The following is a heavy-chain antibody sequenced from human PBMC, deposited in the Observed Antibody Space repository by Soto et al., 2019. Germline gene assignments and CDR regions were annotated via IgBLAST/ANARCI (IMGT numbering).Heavy chain of an antibody. Sequence: SETLSLTCAVYCGSFSGYYWSWIRQPPGKGLEWIGEINHSGSTNYNPSLKSRVTISVDTSKNQFSLKPSSVTAADTAVYYCARGWAEAVAAAGTGTPYYYYYGMDVWGQGTTVTVSS. V-gene: IGHV4-34*01. CDR1: CGSFSGYY. D-gene: IGHD6-13*01. CDR3: ARGWAEAVAAAGTGTPYYYYYGMDV. J-gene: IGHJ6*02. CDR2: INHSGST.